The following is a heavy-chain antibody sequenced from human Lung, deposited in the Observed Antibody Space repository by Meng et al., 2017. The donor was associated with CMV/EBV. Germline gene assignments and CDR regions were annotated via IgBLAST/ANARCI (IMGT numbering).Heavy chain of an antibody. V-gene: IGHV1-2*02. CDR2: INPNTGGT. CDR3: ASPYVLRNYGMDV. J-gene: IGHJ6*02. Sequence: ASVKVSCKASGYTFTGYYIHWVRQAPGQGLEWMGWINPNTGGTNYAQNFQGRVTMTRDTSISAVYVELSRLRSDDTAVYYCASPYVLRNYGMDVWGQGPTVTVSS. CDR1: GYTFTGYY. D-gene: IGHD2-8*01.